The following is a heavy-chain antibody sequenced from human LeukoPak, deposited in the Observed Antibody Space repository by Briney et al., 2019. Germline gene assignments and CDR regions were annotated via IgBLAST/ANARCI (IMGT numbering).Heavy chain of an antibody. CDR2: IYYSGST. Sequence: SETLSLTCTVSGGSISSSSYYWGWIRQPPGKGLEWIGSIYYSGSTYYNPSLKSRVTISVDTSKNQFSLKLSSVTAADTAVYYCAREGVVPAAMPYFDYWGQGTLVTVSS. V-gene: IGHV4-39*07. CDR3: AREGVVPAAMPYFDY. CDR1: GGSISSSSYY. D-gene: IGHD2-2*01. J-gene: IGHJ4*02.